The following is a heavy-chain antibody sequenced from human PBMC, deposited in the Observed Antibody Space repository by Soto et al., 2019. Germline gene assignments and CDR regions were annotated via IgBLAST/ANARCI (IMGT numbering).Heavy chain of an antibody. Sequence: QVQLKESGPGLVKPSQTLSLTCTVSDGSISSGGYYWSWIRQHPGKDLEWIGYIYNSGNTYYNSSLKSRVTLAGDTSKNRSSLSLTSVPAADTATYCCALAKARSFFEYWGQGTVVTVSS. CDR2: IYNSGNT. CDR3: ALAKARSFFEY. CDR1: DGSISSGGYY. D-gene: IGHD1-26*01. V-gene: IGHV4-31*03. J-gene: IGHJ4*02.